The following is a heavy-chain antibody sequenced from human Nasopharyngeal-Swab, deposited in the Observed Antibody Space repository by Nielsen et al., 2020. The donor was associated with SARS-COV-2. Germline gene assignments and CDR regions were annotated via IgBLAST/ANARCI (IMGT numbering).Heavy chain of an antibody. V-gene: IGHV4-30-2*01. D-gene: IGHD3-22*01. J-gene: IGHJ3*02. CDR3: ARDRGTMTTDDAFDI. Sequence: SETLSLTCAVSGCSISSGGYSWSWILQPPGKGLEWIGYIYHSGSTYCNPSLKSRVTISVDRSKNQFSLKLSSVTAADTAVYYCARDRGTMTTDDAFDIWGQGTMVTVSS. CDR1: GCSISSGGYS. CDR2: IYHSGST.